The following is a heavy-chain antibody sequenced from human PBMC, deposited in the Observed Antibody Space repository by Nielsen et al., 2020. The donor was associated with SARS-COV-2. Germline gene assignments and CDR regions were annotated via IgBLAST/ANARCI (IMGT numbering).Heavy chain of an antibody. Sequence: SGPTLVKPTQTLTLTCTFSGFSLSTSGMRVSWIRQPPGKALEWLARIDWDDDKFYSTSLKTRLTISKDTSKNQVVLTMTNMDPVDTATYYCARDRFGEFPAGIIDYWGQGTLVTVSS. J-gene: IGHJ4*02. CDR2: IDWDDDK. CDR1: GFSLSTSGMR. V-gene: IGHV2-70*04. D-gene: IGHD3-10*01. CDR3: ARDRFGEFPAGIIDY.